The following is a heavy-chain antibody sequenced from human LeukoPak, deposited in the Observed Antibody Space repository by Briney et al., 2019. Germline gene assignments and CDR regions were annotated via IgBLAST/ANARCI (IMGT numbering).Heavy chain of an antibody. CDR2: IYYSGST. V-gene: IGHV4-39*07. CDR3: ARDLGYGDYFDY. D-gene: IGHD3-16*01. Sequence: KPSETLSLTCSVYGGSIRSTSYYWGWIRQPPGKGLEWIGSIYYSGSTYYNPSLKSRVTISVDTSKNQFSLKLNSVTAADTAVYYCARDLGYGDYFDYWGQGTLVTVSS. CDR1: GGSIRSTSYY. J-gene: IGHJ4*02.